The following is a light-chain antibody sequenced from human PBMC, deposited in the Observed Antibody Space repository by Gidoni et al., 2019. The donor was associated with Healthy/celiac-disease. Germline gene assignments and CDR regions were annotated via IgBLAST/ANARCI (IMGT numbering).Light chain of an antibody. Sequence: IVMTQSPATLSGSPGERATLSCRASQSVSSNLAWYQQKPGQAPRLLIYGASTRATGIPARFSGSGSGTEFTLTISSLQSEDFAVYYCQQYNNWPPWTFGQGTKVEIK. V-gene: IGKV3-15*01. CDR1: QSVSSN. J-gene: IGKJ1*01. CDR2: GAS. CDR3: QQYNNWPPWT.